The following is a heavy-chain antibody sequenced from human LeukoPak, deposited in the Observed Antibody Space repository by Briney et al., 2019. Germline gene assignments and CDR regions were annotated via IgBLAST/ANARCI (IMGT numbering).Heavy chain of an antibody. D-gene: IGHD3-22*01. V-gene: IGHV1-2*06. CDR1: GYTFTGYY. CDR2: INPNSGGT. Sequence: ASVTVSCKASGYTFTGYYMHWVRQAPGQGLEWMGRINPNSGGTNYAQKFQGRVTMTRDTSISTAYMELSRLRSDDTAVYYCARDYYDSSGYYSFDYWGQGTLVTVSS. CDR3: ARDYYDSSGYYSFDY. J-gene: IGHJ4*02.